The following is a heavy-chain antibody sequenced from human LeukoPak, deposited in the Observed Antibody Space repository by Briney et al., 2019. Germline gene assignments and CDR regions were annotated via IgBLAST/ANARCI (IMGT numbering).Heavy chain of an antibody. D-gene: IGHD5-24*01. Sequence: GGSLRLSCAASGFTFSNAWMSWVRQAPGKGLEWVGHIKSKTDGGTTDYTAPVKGRFTISRDDSRNTLYLQMNSLQTEDTAVYYCTTFGYNAYFDYWGQGTLVTVSS. CDR1: GFTFSNAW. CDR3: TTFGYNAYFDY. J-gene: IGHJ4*02. V-gene: IGHV3-15*01. CDR2: IKSKTDGGTT.